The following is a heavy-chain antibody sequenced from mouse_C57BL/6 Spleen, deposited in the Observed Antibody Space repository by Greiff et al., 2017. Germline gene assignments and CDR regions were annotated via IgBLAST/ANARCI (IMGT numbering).Heavy chain of an antibody. V-gene: IGHV14-4*01. D-gene: IGHD6-1*01. CDR2: IDPENGDT. J-gene: IGHJ3*01. CDR3: TTPLEAWFAY. CDR1: GFNIKDDY. Sequence: EVKLLESGAELVRPGASVKLSCTASGFNIKDDYMHWVKQRPEQGLEWIGWIDPENGDTEYASKFQGKATITADTSSNTAYLQLSSLTSEDTAVYYCTTPLEAWFAYWGQGTLVTVS.